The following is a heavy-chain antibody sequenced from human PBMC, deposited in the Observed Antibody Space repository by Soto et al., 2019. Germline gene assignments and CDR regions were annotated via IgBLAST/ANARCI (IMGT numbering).Heavy chain of an antibody. CDR1: GGSFSGYY. CDR2: INHSGST. Sequence: PSETLSLTCAVYGGSFSGYYWSWIRQPPGKGLEWIGEINHSGSTNYNPSLKSRVTISVDTSKNQFSLKLSSVTAADTAVYYCARGFSGYDMLYYYYYGMDVWGQGTTVTVSS. D-gene: IGHD5-12*01. V-gene: IGHV4-34*01. CDR3: ARGFSGYDMLYYYYYGMDV. J-gene: IGHJ6*02.